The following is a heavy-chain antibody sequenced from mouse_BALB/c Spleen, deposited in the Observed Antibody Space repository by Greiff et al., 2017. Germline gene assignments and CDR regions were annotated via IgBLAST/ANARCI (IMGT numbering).Heavy chain of an antibody. CDR3: ARGGWLLAMDY. V-gene: IGHV3-2*02. CDR2: ISYSGST. J-gene: IGHJ4*01. CDR1: GYSITSDYA. D-gene: IGHD2-3*01. Sequence: QSGPGLVKPSQSLSLTCTVTGYSITSDYAWNWIRQFPGNKLEWMGYISYSGSTSYNPSLKSRISITRDTSKNQFFLQLNSVTTEDTATYYCARGGWLLAMDYWGQGTSVTVSS.